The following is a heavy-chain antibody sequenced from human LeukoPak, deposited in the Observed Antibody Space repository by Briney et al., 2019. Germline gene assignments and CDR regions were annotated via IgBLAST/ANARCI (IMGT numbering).Heavy chain of an antibody. V-gene: IGHV3-30-3*01. CDR1: GFTFSSYA. D-gene: IGHD3-9*01. J-gene: IGHJ6*02. CDR2: ISYDGSNK. Sequence: PGGSLRLSCAASGFTFSSYAMHWVRQAPGKGLEWVAVISYDGSNKYYADSVKGRFTISRDNSKNTLYLEMNSLRAEDTAVYYCARGGCSSTSCSTDRSLRYFDWLLTNYYYYGMDVWGQGTTVTVSS. CDR3: ARGGCSSTSCSTDRSLRYFDWLLTNYYYYGMDV.